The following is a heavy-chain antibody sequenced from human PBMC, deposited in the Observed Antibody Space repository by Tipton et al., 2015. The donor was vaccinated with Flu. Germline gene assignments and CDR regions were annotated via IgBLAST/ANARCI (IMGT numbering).Heavy chain of an antibody. J-gene: IGHJ4*02. Sequence: QLVQSGAEVRKPGASVKVSCKTSGYTFTDYVIAWVRQTPGQGLEWVGWINAYNGYTNHPQKLQGRLSMTTDASTSTGYMELRSLRSDDTAVYYCARGLSGSLYPFDYWGQGTVVTVSS. V-gene: IGHV1-18*01. D-gene: IGHD1-26*01. CDR2: INAYNGYT. CDR3: ARGLSGSLYPFDY. CDR1: GYTFTDYV.